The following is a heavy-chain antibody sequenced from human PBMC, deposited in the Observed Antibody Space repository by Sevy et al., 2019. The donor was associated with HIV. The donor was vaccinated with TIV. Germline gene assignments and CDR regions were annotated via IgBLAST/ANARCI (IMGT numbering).Heavy chain of an antibody. D-gene: IGHD3-22*01. CDR3: ARVFSMKSFYDAFDI. V-gene: IGHV4-61*02. CDR2: IYTSGST. Sequence: SETLSLTCTVAGGSISSGSNYWSWIRQPAGKGLEWIGRIYTSGSTNYNPSLKSRVTMSVDTSKNQFSLKLSSVTAADTAVYYCARVFSMKSFYDAFDIWGQGTMVTVSS. J-gene: IGHJ3*02. CDR1: GGSISSGSNY.